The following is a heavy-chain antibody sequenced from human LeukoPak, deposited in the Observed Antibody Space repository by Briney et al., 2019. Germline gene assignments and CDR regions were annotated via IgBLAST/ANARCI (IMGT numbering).Heavy chain of an antibody. CDR1: GYTFTSYG. CDR3: ARVVVVADIPGSWFDP. CDR2: ISAYNGNT. J-gene: IGHJ5*02. Sequence: ASVKVSCKASGYTFTSYGISWVRQAPGQGLEWMGWISAYNGNTNYAQKLQGRVTMTTDTSTSTVYMELRSLRSDDTAVYYCARVVVVADIPGSWFDPWGQGTLVTVSS. D-gene: IGHD2-21*02. V-gene: IGHV1-18*01.